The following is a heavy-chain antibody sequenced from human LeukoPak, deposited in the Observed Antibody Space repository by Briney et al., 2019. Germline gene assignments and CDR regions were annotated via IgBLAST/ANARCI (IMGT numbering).Heavy chain of an antibody. J-gene: IGHJ4*02. CDR1: GGSISSSSYY. CDR3: ARTKYFDY. CDR2: IYYSGST. V-gene: IGHV4-39*01. Sequence: SETLSLTCTVSGGSISSSSYYWGWIRQPPGKGLEWIGSIYYSGSTYYNPSLKSRVTISVDTSKNQFSLKLSSVTAADTAVYYCARTKYFDYWGQGTLVTVSS.